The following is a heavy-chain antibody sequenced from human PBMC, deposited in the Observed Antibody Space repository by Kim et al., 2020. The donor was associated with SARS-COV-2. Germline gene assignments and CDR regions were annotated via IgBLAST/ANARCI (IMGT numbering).Heavy chain of an antibody. CDR3: TTDRGITARPIFDS. J-gene: IGHJ4*02. D-gene: IGHD6-6*01. Sequence: GGSLRLSCKASGITISNAYMSWARQAPGKGLEWVGRIKSQPDGGTTDYAASVKGRFTISRDDSKNTLYLQMNSLIPEDTAVYSCTTDRGITARPIFDSWGQRALVSVSS. V-gene: IGHV3-15*01. CDR1: GITISNAY. CDR2: IKSQPDGGTT.